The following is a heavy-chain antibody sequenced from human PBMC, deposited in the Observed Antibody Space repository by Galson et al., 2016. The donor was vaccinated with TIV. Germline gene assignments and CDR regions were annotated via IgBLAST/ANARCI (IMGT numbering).Heavy chain of an antibody. Sequence: SLRLSCAASGFSVSDNYINRVRQAPGKGLEWVSIFSNSDYTNYADSVKGRFTISRDTSKNTVYLHMSRLSAEDTAVYYCARERRHCGDNCYLSYCFGMDVWGQGTTVTVSS. J-gene: IGHJ6*02. D-gene: IGHD2-21*01. CDR1: GFSVSDNY. CDR3: ARERRHCGDNCYLSYCFGMDV. CDR2: FSNSDYT. V-gene: IGHV3-66*03.